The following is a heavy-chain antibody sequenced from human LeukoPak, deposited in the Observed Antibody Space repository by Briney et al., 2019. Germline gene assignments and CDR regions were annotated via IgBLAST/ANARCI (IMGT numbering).Heavy chain of an antibody. CDR2: IKQDGTQK. CDR1: GFAFSSYW. Sequence: GGSLRLSCAASGFAFSSYWMSWVRQAPGKGLEWVANIKQDGTQKYYVDSVKGRFTISRDNAKNSLYLQMNSLRDEDTAVYYCARKGLADYWGQGTLVTVSS. J-gene: IGHJ4*02. CDR3: ARKGLADY. D-gene: IGHD6-6*01. V-gene: IGHV3-7*01.